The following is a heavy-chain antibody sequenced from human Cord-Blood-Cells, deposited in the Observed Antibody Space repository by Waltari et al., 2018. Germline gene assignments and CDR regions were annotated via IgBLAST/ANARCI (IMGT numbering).Heavy chain of an antibody. CDR1: GYTFTSYD. Sequence: QVQLVQSGAEVKKPGASVKVSCKASGYTFTSYDINWVRQAPGQGLEWMGWMNPNSCNTGYAQKFQGRVTMTRNTSISTAYMELSSLRSEDTAVYYWARGDRAAAGPIDYWGQGTLVTVSS. J-gene: IGHJ4*02. CDR3: ARGDRAAAGPIDY. D-gene: IGHD6-13*01. V-gene: IGHV1-8*01. CDR2: MNPNSCNT.